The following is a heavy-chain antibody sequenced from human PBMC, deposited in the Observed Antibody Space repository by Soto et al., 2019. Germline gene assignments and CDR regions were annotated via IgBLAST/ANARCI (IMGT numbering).Heavy chain of an antibody. CDR1: GGTFSRYA. V-gene: IGHV1-69*01. J-gene: IGHJ6*02. D-gene: IGHD2-2*01. Sequence: QVQLVQSGAEVKKPGSSVKVSCKASGGTFSRYAISWVRQAPGQGLEWMGGIIPIPGTANYAQKFQGRVTITADETTSTAYMELSRLRSEDTAVYYCARSQGSSTSLEIYYYYYYGMDVWGQGTTVTVSS. CDR3: ARSQGSSTSLEIYYYYYYGMDV. CDR2: IIPIPGTA.